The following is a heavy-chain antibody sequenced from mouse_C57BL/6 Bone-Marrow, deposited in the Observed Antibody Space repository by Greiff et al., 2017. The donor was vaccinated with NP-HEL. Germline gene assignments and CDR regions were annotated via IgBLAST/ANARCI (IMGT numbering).Heavy chain of an antibody. CDR3: ARPIPLYWYFDV. D-gene: IGHD5-1-1*01. CDR2: ISSGGSYT. V-gene: IGHV5-6*02. CDR1: GFTFSSYG. J-gene: IGHJ1*03. Sequence: EVKLEESGGDLVKPGGSLKLSCAASGFTFSSYGMSWVRQTPDKRLEWVATISSGGSYTYYPDSVKGRFTISRDNAKNTLYLQMSSLKSEDTAMYYCARPIPLYWYFDVWGTGTTVTVSS.